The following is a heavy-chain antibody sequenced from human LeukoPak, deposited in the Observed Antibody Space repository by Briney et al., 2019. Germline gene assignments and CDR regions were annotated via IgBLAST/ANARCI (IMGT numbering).Heavy chain of an antibody. Sequence: SETLSLTCAVYGGSFSGYYWSWIRQPPGKGLEWIGEINHSGSTNYNPSLKSRVTISVDTSKNQFSLKLSSVTAADTAVYYCARAGGQLHRYYYYYMDVWGKGTTVTVSS. CDR3: ARAGGQLHRYYYYYMDV. CDR1: GGSFSGYY. D-gene: IGHD2-2*01. CDR2: INHSGST. V-gene: IGHV4-34*01. J-gene: IGHJ6*03.